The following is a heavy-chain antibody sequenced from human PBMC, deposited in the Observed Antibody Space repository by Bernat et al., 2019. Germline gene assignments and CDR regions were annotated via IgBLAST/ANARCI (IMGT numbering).Heavy chain of an antibody. Sequence: QLQLQESGPGLVKPSETLSLTCTVSAGSISSNNYFWGWIREPPGKGLEWIGSVYSSGSTYYNPSLKGRVTISVDTSRTRFSLKRTPGTAADTAVYYGATPGGATYYFGSSGNNGGEALDTGGKGTRVTVS. J-gene: IGHJ3*02. D-gene: IGHD3-22*01. CDR3: ATPGGATYYFGSSGNNGGEALDT. CDR2: VYSSGST. CDR1: AGSISSNNYF. V-gene: IGHV4-39*01.